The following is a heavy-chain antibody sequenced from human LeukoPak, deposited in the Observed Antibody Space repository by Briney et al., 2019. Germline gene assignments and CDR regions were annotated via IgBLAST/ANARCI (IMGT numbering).Heavy chain of an antibody. CDR1: GYTFTGYD. Sequence: GASLKVSCKASGYTFTGYDMHSVPQAPGQRLKWMGRINPNSGGTNYAQKFQGRVTMTRDTSISTAYMELSRLRCNDTPVYYCARERVRAAARQNNWFDPWGEGTRVTVSS. J-gene: IGHJ5*02. D-gene: IGHD6-13*01. V-gene: IGHV1-2*06. CDR2: INPNSGGT. CDR3: ARERVRAAARQNNWFDP.